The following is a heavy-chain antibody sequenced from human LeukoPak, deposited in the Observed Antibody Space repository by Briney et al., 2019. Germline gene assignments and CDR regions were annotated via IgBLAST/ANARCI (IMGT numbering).Heavy chain of an antibody. Sequence: MPSETLSLTCTVSGGSISSSSYYWSWIRQPAGKGLEWIGRIYTSGSTNYNPSLKSRVTISVDTSKNQFSLKLSSVTAADTAVYYCARSQTDSSGYYHSSCWFDPWGQGTLVTVSS. CDR3: ARSQTDSSGYYHSSCWFDP. J-gene: IGHJ5*02. CDR1: GGSISSSSYY. V-gene: IGHV4-61*02. CDR2: IYTSGST. D-gene: IGHD3-22*01.